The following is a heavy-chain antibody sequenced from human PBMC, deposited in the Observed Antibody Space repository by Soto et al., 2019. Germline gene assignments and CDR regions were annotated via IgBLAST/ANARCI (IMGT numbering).Heavy chain of an antibody. CDR1: GFTFSSYW. CDR2: IKQDGSEE. J-gene: IGHJ6*02. D-gene: IGHD6-13*01. Sequence: EVQLVESGGGLVQPGGSLRLSCVDSGFTFSSYWMSWVRQAPVKGLEWVGNIKQDGSEENYVDSVKGRFTISRDNAKNSMYLQMNSLRAEDTAVYYCARIAASGRGWDVWGQGTTVVVCS. V-gene: IGHV3-7*01. CDR3: ARIAASGRGWDV.